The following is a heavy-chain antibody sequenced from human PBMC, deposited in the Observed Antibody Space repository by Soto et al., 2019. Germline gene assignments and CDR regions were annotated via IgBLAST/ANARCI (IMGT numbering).Heavy chain of an antibody. CDR3: ARDRYSGSGSPSSAF. D-gene: IGHD3-10*01. CDR2: VYYLGST. V-gene: IGHV4-59*01. Sequence: SETLSLTCAVSGGSINDFFWSWIRQPPGKGLEWIGYVYYLGSTDYNPSPKGRVSISLDTSKKRFSLKLSSLTVADTAVYYCARDRYSGSGSPSSAFWGPGTLVTVSS. CDR1: GGSINDFF. J-gene: IGHJ4*02.